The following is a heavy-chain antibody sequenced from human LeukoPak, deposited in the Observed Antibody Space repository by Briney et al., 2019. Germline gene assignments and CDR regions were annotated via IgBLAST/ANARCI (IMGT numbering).Heavy chain of an antibody. CDR1: GFTFSSYW. CDR3: YVHHYYYYMDV. V-gene: IGHV3-74*01. CDR2: IDGDGTTT. D-gene: IGHD3-16*01. J-gene: IGHJ6*03. Sequence: HSGGSLRLSCAASGFTFSSYWMHWVRQAPGKGLVWVSRIDGDGTTTNCADSVKGRLTISRDNAKNTLYLQINSLSAEDTAVYYCYVHHYYYYMDVWGKGTTVTVSS.